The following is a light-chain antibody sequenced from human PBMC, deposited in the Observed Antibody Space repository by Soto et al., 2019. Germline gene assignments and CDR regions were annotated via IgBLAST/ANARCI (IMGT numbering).Light chain of an antibody. J-gene: IGLJ2*01. CDR1: SSDVGGYNY. Sequence: QPVLTQPASVSGSPGQSITISCTGTSSDVGGYNYVSWYQQHPGKAPKLMTYDVSNRPSGVSNRFSGSKSGNTASLTISGLQAEDEAHYYCSSYTSSNTVIFGGGTKLTVL. CDR2: DVS. CDR3: SSYTSSNTVI. V-gene: IGLV2-14*01.